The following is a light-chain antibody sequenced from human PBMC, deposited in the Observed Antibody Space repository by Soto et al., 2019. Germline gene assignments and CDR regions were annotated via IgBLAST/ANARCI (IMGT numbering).Light chain of an antibody. Sequence: IQLTQSPSSVSASVGDRVTITCRPSQGVSSYLDWYQQKAGKAPKRLIYAASTLQSGVPSRFSGSGSGTDFTFTISSLQPEDFATYYCLQLNRYPLTFGPGTKVDI. J-gene: IGKJ3*01. V-gene: IGKV1-9*01. CDR1: QGVSSY. CDR3: LQLNRYPLT. CDR2: AAS.